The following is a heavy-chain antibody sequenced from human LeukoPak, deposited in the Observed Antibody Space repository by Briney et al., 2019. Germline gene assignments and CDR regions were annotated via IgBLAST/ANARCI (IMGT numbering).Heavy chain of an antibody. V-gene: IGHV4-59*08. CDR2: LYYSGST. D-gene: IGHD2-2*02. J-gene: IGHJ5*02. CDR1: GGSISSYY. Sequence: SETLSLTCTVSGGSISSYYWSWIRQPPGKGLERIGYLYYSGSTNYNPSLKSRVTISVDTPKNQFSLKLSSVTAADTAVYYCARQGYCSSTSCYTRVWFDTWGQGTLVTVSS. CDR3: ARQGYCSSTSCYTRVWFDT.